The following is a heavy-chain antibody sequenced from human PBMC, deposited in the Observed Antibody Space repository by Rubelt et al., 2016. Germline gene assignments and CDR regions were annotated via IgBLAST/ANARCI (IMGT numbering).Heavy chain of an antibody. CDR1: GGSISSGGYA. Sequence: SLTCAVSGGSISSGGYAWSWIGQAPGKGLEWIGSIYYRGSTYYNPSLKSRVILSVDTSKNQFSLKLKSVTAADTAVYYCARVGTFYFDTDLWGLGTMVTVSS. CDR2: IYYRGST. D-gene: IGHD3-22*01. J-gene: IGHJ3*01. V-gene: IGHV4-30-4*07. CDR3: ARVGTFYFDTDL.